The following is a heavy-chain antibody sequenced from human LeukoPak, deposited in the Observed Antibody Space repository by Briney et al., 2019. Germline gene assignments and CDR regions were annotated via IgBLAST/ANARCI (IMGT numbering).Heavy chain of an antibody. CDR1: GYTFTTYA. CDR2: INAGNGNT. CDR3: ARGYIAVAGFDY. J-gene: IGHJ4*02. V-gene: IGHV1-3*01. Sequence: ASVKVSCKASGYTFTTYAVHWVRQAPGQRLEWMGWINAGNGNTKYSQKFQGRVTITRDTSASTAYMELSSLRSEDTAVYYCARGYIAVAGFDYWGQGTLVTVSS. D-gene: IGHD6-19*01.